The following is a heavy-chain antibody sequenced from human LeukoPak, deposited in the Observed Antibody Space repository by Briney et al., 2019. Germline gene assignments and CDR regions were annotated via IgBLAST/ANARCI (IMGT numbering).Heavy chain of an antibody. V-gene: IGHV4-39*01. CDR1: GGSIISTNYY. J-gene: IGHJ4*02. CDR2: IYYSGTT. CDR3: ARSRNGPQDY. Sequence: PSETLSLTCTVSGGSIISTNYYWGWFRQPPGKGLEWIGSIYYSGTTYYNPSLKSRITISVDTSKNQFSLKLSSVAAADTAVYYCARSRNGPQDYWGQGTLVTVSS. D-gene: IGHD2-8*01.